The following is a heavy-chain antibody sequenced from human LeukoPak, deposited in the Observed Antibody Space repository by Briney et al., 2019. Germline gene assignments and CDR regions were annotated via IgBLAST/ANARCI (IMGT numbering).Heavy chain of an antibody. CDR1: GFTFSSYA. CDR3: ARDLGADPTLLYGGWFDP. V-gene: IGHV3-30*04. CDR2: ISYDGSNK. D-gene: IGHD2-8*01. Sequence: GGSLRLSCAASGFTFSSYAMHWVRQAPDKGLEWVAVISYDGSNKYYADSVKGRFTISRDNSKNTLYLQMNSLRAEDTAVYYCARDLGADPTLLYGGWFDPWGQGTLVTVSS. J-gene: IGHJ5*02.